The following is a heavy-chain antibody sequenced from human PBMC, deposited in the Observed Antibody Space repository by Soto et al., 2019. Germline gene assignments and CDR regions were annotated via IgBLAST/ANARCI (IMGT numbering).Heavy chain of an antibody. D-gene: IGHD2-2*01. Sequence: GGSLRLSCAASGFTFSNYAMSWVRQAPGKGLEWVSSISGSGDTPFYADSVKGRFTISRDNSSNTLYLQINSPTAEDTAFYYCAKDRAASHRPYNWFDPWGQGTLVTVSS. J-gene: IGHJ5*02. V-gene: IGHV3-23*01. CDR3: AKDRAASHRPYNWFDP. CDR1: GFTFSNYA. CDR2: ISGSGDTP.